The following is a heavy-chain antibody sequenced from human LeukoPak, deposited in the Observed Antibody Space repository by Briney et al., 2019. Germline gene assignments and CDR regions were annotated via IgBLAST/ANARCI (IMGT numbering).Heavy chain of an antibody. CDR3: ARDYVAACGIVAEPYRAADY. CDR1: GGTFSSYA. CDR2: IIPIFGIA. J-gene: IGHJ4*02. Sequence: SVNVSCKASGGTFSSYAISWVRQAPGQGLEWMGRIIPIFGIANYAQKFQGRVTITADKSTSTAYMELSSLRSEDTAVYYCARDYVAACGIVAEPYRAADYWGQGTLVTVSS. D-gene: IGHD6-13*01. V-gene: IGHV1-69*04.